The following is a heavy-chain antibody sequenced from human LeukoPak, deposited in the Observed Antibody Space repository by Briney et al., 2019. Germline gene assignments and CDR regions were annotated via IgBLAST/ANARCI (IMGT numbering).Heavy chain of an antibody. CDR3: ARDLGYCSSTSCYTKYFQH. J-gene: IGHJ1*01. CDR2: IIPIFGTA. CDR1: GGTFSSYA. D-gene: IGHD2-2*02. V-gene: IGHV1-69*01. Sequence: SVKVSCKASGGTFSSYAISWVRQAPGQGLEWMGGIIPIFGTANYAQKFQGRVTITADESTSTAYMELSSLRSEDTAVYYCARDLGYCSSTSCYTKYFQHWGQGTLVTVSS.